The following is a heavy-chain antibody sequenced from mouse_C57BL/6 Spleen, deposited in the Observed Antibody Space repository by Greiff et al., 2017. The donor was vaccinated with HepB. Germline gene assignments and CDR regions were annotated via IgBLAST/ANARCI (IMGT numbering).Heavy chain of an antibody. CDR2: SRNKANDYTT. J-gene: IGHJ4*01. D-gene: IGHD2-1*01. CDR3: ARDYGNYYAMDY. Sequence: EVQGVESGGGLVQSGRSLRLSCATSGFTFSDFYMEWVRQAPGKGLEWIAASRNKANDYTTEYSASVKGRFIVSRDTSQSILYLQMNALRAEDTAIYYCARDYGNYYAMDYWGQGTSVTVSS. V-gene: IGHV7-1*01. CDR1: GFTFSDFY.